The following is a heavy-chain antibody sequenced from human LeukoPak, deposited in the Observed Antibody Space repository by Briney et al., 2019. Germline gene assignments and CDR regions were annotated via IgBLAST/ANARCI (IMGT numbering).Heavy chain of an antibody. J-gene: IGHJ5*02. CDR2: IYYTGST. D-gene: IGHD4-17*01. CDR1: GGSTTSYY. CDR3: AIHPTSMTRVTKGWFDP. V-gene: IGHV4-59*01. Sequence: SETLSLTCSVSGGSTTSYYWSWIRQPPGKGLQWIGYIYYTGSTNYNPSLKSRVTISVDTSKNQFSLKLTSVTAADTAVYYCAIHPTSMTRVTKGWFDPWGQGTLVTVSS.